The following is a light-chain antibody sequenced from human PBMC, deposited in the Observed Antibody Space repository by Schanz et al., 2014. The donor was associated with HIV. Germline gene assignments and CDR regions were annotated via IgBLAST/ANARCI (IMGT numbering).Light chain of an antibody. Sequence: YELTQPPSVSVSPGQTASITCSGDKLGDKYACWYQQKPGQSPVLVIYQDNKRPSGIPERFSGSNSGNTATLTISGTQAMDEADYFCQAWDSSGGVFGGGTKLTVL. CDR1: KLGDKY. V-gene: IGLV3-1*01. CDR2: QDN. J-gene: IGLJ2*01. CDR3: QAWDSSGGV.